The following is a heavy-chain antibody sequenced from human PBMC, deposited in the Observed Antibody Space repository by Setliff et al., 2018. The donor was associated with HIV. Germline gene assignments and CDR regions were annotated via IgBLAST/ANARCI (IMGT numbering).Heavy chain of an antibody. CDR3: ARETNASGSLTAYWYFDL. CDR2: IYFSGTP. D-gene: IGHD3-10*01. V-gene: IGHV4-39*07. Sequence: SETLSLTCTVSGGSINSRSYYWDWIRQPPGKGLEWVASIYFSGTPYYNPSLKHRVTISIDSSKNQFSLKLNSVTAADTAVYYCARETNASGSLTAYWYFDLWGRGTLVTVSS. CDR1: GGSINSRSYY. J-gene: IGHJ2*01.